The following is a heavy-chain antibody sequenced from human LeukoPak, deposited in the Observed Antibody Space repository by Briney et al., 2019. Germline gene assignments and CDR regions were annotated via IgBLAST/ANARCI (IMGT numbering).Heavy chain of an antibody. J-gene: IGHJ4*02. D-gene: IGHD6-19*01. CDR3: ARDREAGFYLDY. CDR1: GFTFSSYA. Sequence: GRSLRRSCAASGFTFSSYAMHWVRQAPGKGLEWVAVISYDGSNKYYADSVKGRFPISRDNSKNTLYLQMNSLRAEDTAVYYCARDREAGFYLDYWGQGTLVTVSS. CDR2: ISYDGSNK. V-gene: IGHV3-30-3*01.